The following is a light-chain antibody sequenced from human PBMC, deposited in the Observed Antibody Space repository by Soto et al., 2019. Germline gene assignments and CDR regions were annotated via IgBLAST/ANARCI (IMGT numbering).Light chain of an antibody. CDR3: QQFAASPRT. Sequence: EVVLTQSPDTLSLPPGERATLSCRASQSIATSQLAWYQQKPGQAPRLLIGASTRATGIPDRFSDSGSGTDFTLTISRLEPEDFAVYYCQQFAASPRTFGQGTKVDIK. CDR2: GAS. CDR1: QSIATSQ. J-gene: IGKJ1*01. V-gene: IGKV3-20*01.